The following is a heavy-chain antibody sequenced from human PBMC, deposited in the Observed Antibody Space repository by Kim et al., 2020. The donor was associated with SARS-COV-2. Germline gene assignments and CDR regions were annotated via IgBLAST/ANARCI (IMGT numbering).Heavy chain of an antibody. V-gene: IGHV3-21*01. Sequence: GGSLRLSCAASGFTFSSYMMNWVRQAPGKGLEWVSSISSSSTYIYYADSVKGRFTISRDNAKNSLYLQMNSLRAEDTAVYYCARDHPYGHGSLDYWGQGTLVTVSS. CDR1: GFTFSSYM. CDR2: ISSSSTYI. J-gene: IGHJ4*02. CDR3: ARDHPYGHGSLDY. D-gene: IGHD3-10*01.